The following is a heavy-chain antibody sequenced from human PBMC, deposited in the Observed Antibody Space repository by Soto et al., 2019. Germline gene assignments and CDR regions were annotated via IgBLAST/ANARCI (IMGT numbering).Heavy chain of an antibody. J-gene: IGHJ5*02. D-gene: IGHD4-17*01. CDR1: GDSISSSSYF. Sequence: SETLSLTCTVSGDSISSSSYFWGWIRLPPGKGLEWIGSIFYSGYTYYNPSLKSRVTISVDTSKNQFSLKLSSVTAADTAVYYCARQRGGMTTGWFDPWGQGTPVTVSS. CDR2: IFYSGYT. CDR3: ARQRGGMTTGWFDP. V-gene: IGHV4-39*01.